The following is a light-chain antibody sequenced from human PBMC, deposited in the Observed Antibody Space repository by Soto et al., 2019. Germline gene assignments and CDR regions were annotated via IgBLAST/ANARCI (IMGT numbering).Light chain of an antibody. CDR2: EVA. CDR3: CSYAGSRTFV. Sequence: QSALTQTASVSGSPGQSITMSCTGTSSDVGGYNFVSWYQQHPGKAPKLIVHEVANRLSGVSGRFSGSKSGNTAFLTISGLRAEDEAHYHCCSYAGSRTFVFGGGTKLTVL. J-gene: IGLJ3*02. V-gene: IGLV2-14*03. CDR1: SSDVGGYNF.